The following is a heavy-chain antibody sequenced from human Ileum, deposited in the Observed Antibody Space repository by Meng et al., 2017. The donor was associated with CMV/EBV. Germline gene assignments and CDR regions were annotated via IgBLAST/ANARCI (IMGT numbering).Heavy chain of an antibody. CDR3: ARSNTNYGMDV. J-gene: IGHJ6*02. CDR1: GYRFTSYW. CDR2: IYPGDYDT. V-gene: IGHV5-51*01. Sequence: GESLKISCKGSGYRFTSYWIGWVRQMPGKGLEWMGIIYPGDYDTRYSPSLQGQVTISADKSISTAYLQWSSLTASDTAMYYCARSNTNYGMDVWGQGTTVTVSS.